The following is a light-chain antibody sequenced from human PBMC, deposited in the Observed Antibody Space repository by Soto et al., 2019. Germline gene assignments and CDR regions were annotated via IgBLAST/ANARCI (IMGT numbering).Light chain of an antibody. CDR2: DVT. Sequence: QSVLTQPASVSGSPGQSITISCTGTSSDVGGFNYVSWYQQHPGKAPKLMIYDVTNRPSGVSYRFSGSKSGNTASLTISRLQAEDEADYYCNSYTSSSTYVFGTGTKLTV. CDR3: NSYTSSSTYV. J-gene: IGLJ1*01. CDR1: SSDVGGFNY. V-gene: IGLV2-14*03.